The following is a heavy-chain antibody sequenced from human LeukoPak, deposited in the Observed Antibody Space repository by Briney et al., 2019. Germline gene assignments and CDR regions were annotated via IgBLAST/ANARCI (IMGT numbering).Heavy chain of an antibody. D-gene: IGHD5-18*01. J-gene: IGHJ4*02. V-gene: IGHV3-48*01. CDR1: GFTVSSNY. Sequence: GGSLRLSCVGSGFTVSSNYMNWVRQAPGKGLEWVSYISSSSSTIYYADSVKGRFTISRDNAKNSLYLQMNSLRAEDTAVYYCARDSYSYGPFDYWGQGTLVTVSS. CDR3: ARDSYSYGPFDY. CDR2: ISSSSSTI.